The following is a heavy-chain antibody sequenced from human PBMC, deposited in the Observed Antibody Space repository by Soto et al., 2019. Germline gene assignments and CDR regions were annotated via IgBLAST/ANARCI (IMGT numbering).Heavy chain of an antibody. V-gene: IGHV4-4*02. CDR3: ARDGALGASGDSSVAFDI. J-gene: IGHJ3*02. Sequence: SETLSLTCAVSGGSISSSHWWSWVRQPPGMGLEWIGEIYHSGSTKYNPSLKSRVTISVDKSKNQFSLKLSSVTAADTALYYCARDGALGASGDSSVAFDIWGQGTMVTVSS. D-gene: IGHD3-22*01. CDR2: IYHSGST. CDR1: GGSISSSHW.